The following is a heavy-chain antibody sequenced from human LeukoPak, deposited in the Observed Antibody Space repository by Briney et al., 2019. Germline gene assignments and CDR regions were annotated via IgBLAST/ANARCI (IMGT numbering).Heavy chain of an antibody. J-gene: IGHJ3*02. Sequence: SMKVSCKASGYTFTKYGISWVRQAPGQGREWVGGITAAHKDTSYAQKFQGRVTATPDTSTSTASMELRSLRSDDTAVYYCAISYNYDSSPYFDEAFDIWGQGTEVTVSS. CDR1: GYTFTKYG. D-gene: IGHD3-22*01. V-gene: IGHV1-18*01. CDR3: AISYNYDSSPYFDEAFDI. CDR2: ITAAHKDT.